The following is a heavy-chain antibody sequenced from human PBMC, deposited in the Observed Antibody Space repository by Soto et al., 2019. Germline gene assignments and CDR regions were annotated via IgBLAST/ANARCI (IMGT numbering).Heavy chain of an antibody. V-gene: IGHV3-30-3*01. CDR3: ARDDSVGGYCDLVY. CDR1: GFTFSNYI. Sequence: QVQLVESGGGVVQPGRSLRLSCAASGFTFSNYIMHWVRQAPGKGLEWVAMILQDENNTYYADSVKGRVTISRDNSRNTLYLEMSSLRSEDTAFYYCARDDSVGGYCDLVYLGQGTLVTLSS. J-gene: IGHJ4*02. D-gene: IGHD3-16*01. CDR2: ILQDENNT.